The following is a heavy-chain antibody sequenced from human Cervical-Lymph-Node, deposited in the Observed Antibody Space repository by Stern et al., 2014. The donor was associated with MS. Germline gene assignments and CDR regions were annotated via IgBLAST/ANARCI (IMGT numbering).Heavy chain of an antibody. CDR3: ATDRDDFRSGYSAPTKGYGLDV. Sequence: VQLVESEAEVKKPGASVKVSCKVSGYTLTELSMHWVRQAPGKGLEWMGGFDPEDGETIYAQKFQGRVTMTEDTSTETAYMELSSLRSEDTAVYYCATDRDDFRSGYSAPTKGYGLDVWGQGTTVTVTS. V-gene: IGHV1-24*01. J-gene: IGHJ6*02. CDR2: FDPEDGET. CDR1: GYTLTELS. D-gene: IGHD3-3*01.